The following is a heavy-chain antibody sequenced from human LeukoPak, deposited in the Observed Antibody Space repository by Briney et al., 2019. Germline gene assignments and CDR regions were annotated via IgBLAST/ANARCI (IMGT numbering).Heavy chain of an antibody. J-gene: IGHJ5*02. CDR1: GYTFNTYG. D-gene: IGHD2-15*01. CDR3: ARAGAVVDNWFDP. V-gene: IGHV1-18*03. CDR2: ISGYNGKT. Sequence: GSVKVSCKASGYTFNTYGITWGRQAPGQGLEWMGWISGYNGKTKYAQNLQDRVTMTTDTSTTTAYMELRSLRFDDMAVYYCARAGAVVDNWFDPWGQGTLVTVSS.